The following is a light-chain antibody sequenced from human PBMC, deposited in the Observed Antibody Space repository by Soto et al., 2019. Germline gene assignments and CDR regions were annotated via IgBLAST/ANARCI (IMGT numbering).Light chain of an antibody. V-gene: IGKV1-5*03. CDR1: QSISNW. Sequence: DIQMTQSPSTLSASVGDRVTITCRASQSISNWLAWYQQRPGRAPQLLIHKASTLETGVPSRFSGSGSGTEFTLTISSLQPDDFASYFCQQYDSFPLTVGGGTKVEIK. CDR3: QQYDSFPLT. CDR2: KAS. J-gene: IGKJ4*01.